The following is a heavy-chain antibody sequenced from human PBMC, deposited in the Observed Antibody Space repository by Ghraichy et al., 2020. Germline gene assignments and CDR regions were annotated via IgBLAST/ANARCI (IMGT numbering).Heavy chain of an antibody. CDR1: GGSISSYY. Sequence: SETLSLTCTVSGGSISSYYWSWIRQPAGKGLEWIGRIYTSGSTNYNPSLKSRVTMSVDTSKNQFSLKLSSVTAADTAVYYCARDVVQKLTVTTSWFDPWGQGTLVTVSS. CDR2: IYTSGST. J-gene: IGHJ5*02. CDR3: ARDVVQKLTVTTSWFDP. D-gene: IGHD4-17*01. V-gene: IGHV4-4*07.